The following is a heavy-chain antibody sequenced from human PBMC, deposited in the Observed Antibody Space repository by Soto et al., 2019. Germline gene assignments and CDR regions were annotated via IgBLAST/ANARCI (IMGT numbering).Heavy chain of an antibody. CDR3: ARDFAYFDS. J-gene: IGHJ4*02. CDR1: GGSFKSGSYS. CDR2: VYHTGRT. V-gene: IGHV4-61*01. Sequence: ETLSLTCTVSGGSFKSGSYSWSWIRQPPGKGLEWIGYVYHTGRTSYNPSLKGRVSISMDTSKNQFSLNLDSVTAADTAVYFCARDFAYFDSWGQGTLVTVSS. D-gene: IGHD3-3*01.